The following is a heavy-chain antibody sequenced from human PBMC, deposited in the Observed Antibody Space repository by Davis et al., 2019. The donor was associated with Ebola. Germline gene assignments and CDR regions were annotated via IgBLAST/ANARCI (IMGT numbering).Heavy chain of an antibody. D-gene: IGHD6-13*01. CDR3: ARALAAAGNGFDY. Sequence: GESLKISCAASGFTFSSYDMHWVRQATGKGLEWVSAIGTAGDTYYPGSVKGRFTISRENAKNSLYLQMNSLRAGDTAVYYCARALAAAGNGFDYWGQGTLVTVSS. J-gene: IGHJ4*02. V-gene: IGHV3-13*01. CDR2: IGTAGDT. CDR1: GFTFSSYD.